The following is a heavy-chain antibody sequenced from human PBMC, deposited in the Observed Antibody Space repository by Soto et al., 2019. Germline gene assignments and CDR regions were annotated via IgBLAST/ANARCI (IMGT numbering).Heavy chain of an antibody. J-gene: IGHJ6*02. CDR3: TTDVVITTFYYYSGMDV. Sequence: GGSLRLSCAASGFTFSNAWMNWVRQAPGKGLEWVGRIKSKTDGGTTDYAAPVKGRFTISRDDSKNTLYLQMNSLKTEDTAVYYCTTDVVITTFYYYSGMDVWGQGTMVTVSS. V-gene: IGHV3-15*07. CDR1: GFTFSNAW. D-gene: IGHD3-22*01. CDR2: IKSKTDGGTT.